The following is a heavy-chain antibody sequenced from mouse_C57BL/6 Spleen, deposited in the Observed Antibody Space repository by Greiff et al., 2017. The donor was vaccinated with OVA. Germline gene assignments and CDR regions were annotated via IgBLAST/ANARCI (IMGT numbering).Heavy chain of an antibody. CDR2: IHPNSGST. V-gene: IGHV1-64*01. CDR1: GYTFTSYW. Sequence: QVQLQQPGAELVKPGASVKLSCKASGYTFTSYWMHWVKQRPGQGLEWIGMIHPNSGSTNYTEKFKSKATLTVDKSSSTAYMQLSSLTSEDSAVYYCARDDSNKVAYWGQGTLVTVSA. J-gene: IGHJ3*01. D-gene: IGHD2-5*01. CDR3: ARDDSNKVAY.